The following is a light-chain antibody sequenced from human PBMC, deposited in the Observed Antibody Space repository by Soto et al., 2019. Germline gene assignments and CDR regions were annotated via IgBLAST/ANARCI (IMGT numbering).Light chain of an antibody. J-gene: IGLJ1*01. CDR2: DVS. Sequence: QSVLTQPASVSGSPGQSIPISCTRTSSDVGGYNYVSWYQQHPGKAPKLMIYDVSYRPSGVSDRFSGSKSGNTASLTISGLQSEDEADYYCDSYTSGSSYVFGTGTKVTVL. CDR1: SSDVGGYNY. CDR3: DSYTSGSSYV. V-gene: IGLV2-14*01.